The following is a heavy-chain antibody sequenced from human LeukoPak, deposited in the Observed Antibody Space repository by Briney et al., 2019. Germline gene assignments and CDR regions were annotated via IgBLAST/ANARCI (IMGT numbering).Heavy chain of an antibody. D-gene: IGHD4-23*01. V-gene: IGHV3-23*01. Sequence: GGSLRLSCAASGFTFSSYAMTWVRQAPDKGLEWVSAISGSDGSTYYADSVKGRFTISRDDSQNTLYLQMNSLRAEDTAVYYCARYQGSVTVVTPSPLDYWGQGTLVTVSS. CDR3: ARYQGSVTVVTPSPLDY. J-gene: IGHJ4*02. CDR2: ISGSDGST. CDR1: GFTFSSYA.